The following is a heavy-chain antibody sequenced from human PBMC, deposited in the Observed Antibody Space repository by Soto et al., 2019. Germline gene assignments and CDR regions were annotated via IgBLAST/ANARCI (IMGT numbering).Heavy chain of an antibody. D-gene: IGHD5-18*01. CDR1: GGSISSGDYY. CDR3: AREGGRMQLWHRVLDY. J-gene: IGHJ4*02. CDR2: IYYSGST. V-gene: IGHV4-30-4*01. Sequence: QVQLQESGPGLVKPSQTLSLTCTVSGGSISSGDYYWSWIRQPPGKGLEWIGYIYYSGSTYYNPSLKSRVTISVDTSKNQFSLKLSSVTAADTAVYYCAREGGRMQLWHRVLDYWGQGTLVTVSS.